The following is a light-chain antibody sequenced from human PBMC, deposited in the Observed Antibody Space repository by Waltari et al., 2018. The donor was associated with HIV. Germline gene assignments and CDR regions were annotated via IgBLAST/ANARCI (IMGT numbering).Light chain of an antibody. J-gene: IGLJ2*01. V-gene: IGLV2-14*03. CDR3: ASNRLDYTLI. CDR2: DIN. CDR1: STDSRFYQY. Sequence: QSALTQPASVSGFLGQSINISCPGISTDSRFYQYFSWDHQHPGTTPSLIIFDINNRPSGVSDHFSGSRSGNSASLTFSGLQSGDEAHYYCASNRLDYTLIFGGGTKLTVL.